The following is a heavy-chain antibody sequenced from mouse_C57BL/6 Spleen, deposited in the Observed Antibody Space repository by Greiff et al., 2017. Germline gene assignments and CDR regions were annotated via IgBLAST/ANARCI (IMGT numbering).Heavy chain of an antibody. Sequence: VQLQQPGAELVMPGASVKLSCKASGYTFTSYWMHWVKQRPGQGLEWIGEIDPSDSYTNYNQKFKGKSTLTVDQSSSTAYMQLSSLTSEDSAVYDCARGHYYGSSRHYFDYWGQGTTLTVSS. CDR1: GYTFTSYW. D-gene: IGHD1-1*01. CDR3: ARGHYYGSSRHYFDY. V-gene: IGHV1-69*01. CDR2: IDPSDSYT. J-gene: IGHJ2*01.